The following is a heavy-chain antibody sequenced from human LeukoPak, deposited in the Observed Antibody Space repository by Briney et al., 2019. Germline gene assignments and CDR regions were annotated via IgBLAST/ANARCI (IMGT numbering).Heavy chain of an antibody. CDR3: TRHSSPGIAVAGPYYYYMDV. D-gene: IGHD6-19*01. Sequence: GGSLRLSCAASGFTFSSYSMNWVRQASGKGLEWVGRIRSKANNYATAYAASVKGRFTISRDDSKNTAYLQMNSLKTEDTAVYYCTRHSSPGIAVAGPYYYYMDVWGKGTTVTVSS. CDR1: GFTFSSYS. J-gene: IGHJ6*03. V-gene: IGHV3-73*01. CDR2: IRSKANNYAT.